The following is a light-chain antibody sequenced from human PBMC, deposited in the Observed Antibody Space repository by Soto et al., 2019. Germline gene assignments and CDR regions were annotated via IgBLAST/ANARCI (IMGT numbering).Light chain of an antibody. CDR1: QSVSTN. CDR2: GAS. J-gene: IGKJ1*01. Sequence: EIVMTQSPGTLSLSPGERATLSCRASQSVSTNLAWYQQIPGQAPRLLIYGASTRATGIPARFSGSGSGTEFTLAISSLQSEDFAVYYCQQYNDLPQTFVLGTKLDIK. CDR3: QQYNDLPQT. V-gene: IGKV3-15*01.